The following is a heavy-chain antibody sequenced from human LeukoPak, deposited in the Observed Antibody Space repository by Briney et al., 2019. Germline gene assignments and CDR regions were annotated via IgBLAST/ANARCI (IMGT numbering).Heavy chain of an antibody. CDR2: ISGSGGST. CDR1: GFTFSSYA. V-gene: IGHV3-23*01. CDR3: AKAPRDYDILTAYFDY. J-gene: IGHJ4*02. D-gene: IGHD3-9*01. Sequence: PGGSLRLSCAASGFTFSSYAMSWVRQAPGKGLEWVSAISGSGGSTYYADSVKGRFTISRDNSKNTLYLQMNSLRAEDTAVYYCAKAPRDYDILTAYFDYWGQGTLVTVSS.